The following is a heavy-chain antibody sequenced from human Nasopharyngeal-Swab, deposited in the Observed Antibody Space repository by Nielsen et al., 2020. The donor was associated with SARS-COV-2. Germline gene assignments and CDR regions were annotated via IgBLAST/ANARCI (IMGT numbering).Heavy chain of an antibody. CDR2: ISNDGSNK. V-gene: IGHV3-30*18. Sequence: GESLKISCAASGFTFSIYAMHWVRQAPGKGLEWVTLISNDGSNKYYGDSVKGRFTISRDNSRNTLFLQMNSLRPEDTAVYYCAKAQGIRYGLDVWGHGTTVTVSS. J-gene: IGHJ6*02. CDR3: AKAQGIRYGLDV. CDR1: GFTFSIYA.